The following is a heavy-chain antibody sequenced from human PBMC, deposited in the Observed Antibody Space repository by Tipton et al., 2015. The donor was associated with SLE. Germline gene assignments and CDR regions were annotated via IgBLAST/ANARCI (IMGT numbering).Heavy chain of an antibody. J-gene: IGHJ4*02. CDR1: GGSISSSSYY. D-gene: IGHD3-22*01. V-gene: IGHV4-39*07. Sequence: LRLSCTVSGGSISSSSYYWGWIRQPPGKGLEWIGSIYYSGSTYYNPSPKSRVTISVDTSKNQFSLKLSSVTAADTAVYYCARHRVTMIDYWGQGTLVTVSS. CDR3: ARHRVTMIDY. CDR2: IYYSGST.